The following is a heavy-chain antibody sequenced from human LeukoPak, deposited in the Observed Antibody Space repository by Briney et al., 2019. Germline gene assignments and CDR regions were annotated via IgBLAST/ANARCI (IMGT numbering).Heavy chain of an antibody. CDR1: GGSISSGSYY. V-gene: IGHV4-61*02. J-gene: IGHJ2*01. CDR2: IYTSGST. D-gene: IGHD2-8*02. Sequence: PSQTLSLTCTVSGGSISSGSYYWSWIRQPAGKGLEWIGRIYTSGSTNYDPSLKSRVTISVDTSKNQFSLKLSSVTAADTAVYYCARGVVYAIENWYFDLWGRGTLVTVSS. CDR3: ARGVVYAIENWYFDL.